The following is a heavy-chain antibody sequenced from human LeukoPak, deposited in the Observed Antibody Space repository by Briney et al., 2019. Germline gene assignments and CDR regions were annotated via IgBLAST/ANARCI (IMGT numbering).Heavy chain of an antibody. CDR1: GGSFSGYY. D-gene: IGHD1-26*01. Sequence: KSSETLSLTCAVYGGSFSGYYWSWIRQPPGKGLEWIGEINHSGSTNYNPSLKSRVTISVDTSKNQFSLKLSSVTAADTAVYYCARGVVIVGAPLDYWGQGTLVTVSS. CDR3: ARGVVIVGAPLDY. V-gene: IGHV4-34*01. J-gene: IGHJ4*02. CDR2: INHSGST.